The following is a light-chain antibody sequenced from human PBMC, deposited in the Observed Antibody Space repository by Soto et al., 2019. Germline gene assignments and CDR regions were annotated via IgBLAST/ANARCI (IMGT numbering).Light chain of an antibody. Sequence: DIQMTQSPSTLSASVGDRVTITCRASQSISSWLAWYQQKPGKAPKLLIYKASSLESGVPSRFSGSGSATEFTLTISSLQPDDFATYYCQQRSNWPPLTFGGGTKVEIK. CDR1: QSISSW. J-gene: IGKJ4*01. V-gene: IGKV1-5*03. CDR2: KAS. CDR3: QQRSNWPPLT.